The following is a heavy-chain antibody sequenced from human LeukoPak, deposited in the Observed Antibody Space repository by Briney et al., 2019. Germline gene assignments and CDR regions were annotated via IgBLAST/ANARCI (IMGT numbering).Heavy chain of an antibody. CDR2: IWYDGSNK. V-gene: IGHV3-33*01. CDR3: ARGGVNYWNPRY. CDR1: GFTFSSYG. D-gene: IGHD1-1*01. J-gene: IGHJ4*02. Sequence: GGSLRLYCAASGFTFSSYGMHWVRQAPGKGLEWVAVIWYDGSNKYYADSVEGRFTISRDDSKNTVYLHMNTVRAEDTAMYYCARGGVNYWNPRYWGQGTLVTVSS.